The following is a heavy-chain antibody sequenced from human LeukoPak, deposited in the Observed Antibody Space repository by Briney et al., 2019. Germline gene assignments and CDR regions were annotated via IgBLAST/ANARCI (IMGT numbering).Heavy chain of an antibody. CDR1: GGSFSGYY. CDR2: INHSGST. D-gene: IGHD3-22*01. CDR3: ARGRYYDSSGVISDY. Sequence: KPSETLSLACAVYGGSFSGYYWSWIRQPPGKGLEWIGEINHSGSTNYNPSLKSRVTISVDTSKNQFSLKLSSVTAADTAVYYCARGRYYDSSGVISDYWGQGTLVTVSS. J-gene: IGHJ4*02. V-gene: IGHV4-34*01.